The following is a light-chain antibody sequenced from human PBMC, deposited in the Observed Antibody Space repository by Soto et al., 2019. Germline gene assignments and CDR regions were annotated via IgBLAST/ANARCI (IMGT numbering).Light chain of an antibody. V-gene: IGLV4-69*01. Sequence: QSVLTQSPSASASLGASVKLTCTLSSGYSTYAIAWHQQQSEKGPRFLMKINYDGTHSKGDGFFDRFSGSSSGGERHLTISSLQSEDEADYYCQSLGTGIQVFGGGTKLTVL. CDR2: INYDGTH. J-gene: IGLJ3*02. CDR3: QSLGTGIQV. CDR1: SGYSTYA.